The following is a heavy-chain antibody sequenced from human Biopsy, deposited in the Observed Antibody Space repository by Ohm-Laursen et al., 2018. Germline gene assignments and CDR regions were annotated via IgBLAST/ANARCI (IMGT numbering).Heavy chain of an antibody. V-gene: IGHV4-59*02. D-gene: IGHD4-23*01. J-gene: IGHJ4*02. CDR2: ISYTGYT. CDR3: ARGSNDFGGLYFRR. CDR1: GGSVRGYY. Sequence: TLSLTCSVSGGSVRGYYWSWIRQAPGKGLEWIGHISYTGYTSYNASLKSRVTISVDTSRNHFSLRLSSLTAADTAVYYCARGSNDFGGLYFRRWGQGTLLTVSS.